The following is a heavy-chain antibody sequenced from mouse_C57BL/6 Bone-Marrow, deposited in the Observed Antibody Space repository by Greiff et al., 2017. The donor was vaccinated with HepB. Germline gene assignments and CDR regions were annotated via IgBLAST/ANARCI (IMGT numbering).Heavy chain of an antibody. J-gene: IGHJ2*01. V-gene: IGHV1-26*01. D-gene: IGHD1-2*01. CDR2: INPNNGGT. CDR1: GYTFTDYY. CDR3: ARITTAPDY. Sequence: EVQLQQSGPELVKPGASVKISCKASGYTFTDYYMNWVKQSHGKSLEWIGDINPNNGGTSYNQKFKGKATLTVDKSSSTAYMELRSLTSEDSVVYYCARITTAPDYWGQGTTLTVSS.